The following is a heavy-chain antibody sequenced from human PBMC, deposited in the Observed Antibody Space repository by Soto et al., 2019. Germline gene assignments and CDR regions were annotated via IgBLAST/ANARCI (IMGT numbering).Heavy chain of an antibody. V-gene: IGHV3-7*01. Sequence: ELQLVESGGGLVQPGGSLRLSCVVSGFSFSNYWMSWVRQAPGKGLEWVANIKQDGSETYYVDSVKGRFTISRDNAENSLYLQMTSLRGDATAVYYCARGWATTAGTGDNWGQGTLVIVSS. CDR1: GFSFSNYW. J-gene: IGHJ4*02. D-gene: IGHD6-19*01. CDR2: IKQDGSET. CDR3: ARGWATTAGTGDN.